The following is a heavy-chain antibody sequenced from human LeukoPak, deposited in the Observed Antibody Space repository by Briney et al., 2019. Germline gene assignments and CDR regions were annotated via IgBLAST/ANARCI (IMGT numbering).Heavy chain of an antibody. CDR2: ISISRSYI. V-gene: IGHV3-21*01. Sequence: GGSLRLSCAASGFTFSSYSMNWVSQAPGKGLEWVSSISISRSYIYYADSVKGRFTISRDNAKNSLYLQMNSLRAEDTAVYYCARDFPLDDFWSGFRGYDAFDIWGQGTMVTVSS. J-gene: IGHJ3*02. D-gene: IGHD3-3*01. CDR3: ARDFPLDDFWSGFRGYDAFDI. CDR1: GFTFSSYS.